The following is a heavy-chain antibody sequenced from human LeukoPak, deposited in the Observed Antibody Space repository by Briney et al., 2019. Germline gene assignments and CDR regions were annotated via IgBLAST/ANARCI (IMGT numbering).Heavy chain of an antibody. V-gene: IGHV4-61*01. CDR3: ARDNWGSLDF. D-gene: IGHD7-27*01. Sequence: SETLSLTCTVSGDSVRSGPYYWSWIRQPPGKGLKWIGYGESTNYNPSLKSRVTISVDTSKSQFSLQLRYLTAADTAVYYCARDNWGSLDFWGRGILVTVSS. CDR1: GDSVRSGPYY. CDR2: GEST. J-gene: IGHJ4*02.